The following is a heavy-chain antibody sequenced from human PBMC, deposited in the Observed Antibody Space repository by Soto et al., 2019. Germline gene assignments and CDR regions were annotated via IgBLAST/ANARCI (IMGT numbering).Heavy chain of an antibody. CDR1: GFTFSTYS. J-gene: IGHJ4*02. Sequence: GGSLRLSCAASGFTFSTYSMNWVRQAPGKGLEWVSYINSTGTIRYYAGSVKGRFTISIDNAKNSLYLQMNSLRAEDTAVYYCARMSSSISPGCWGQGTLVTVSS. D-gene: IGHD2-2*01. CDR2: INSTGTIR. CDR3: ARMSSSISPGC. V-gene: IGHV3-48*01.